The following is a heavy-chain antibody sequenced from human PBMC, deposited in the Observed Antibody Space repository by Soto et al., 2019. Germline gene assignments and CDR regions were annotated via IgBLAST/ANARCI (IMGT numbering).Heavy chain of an antibody. CDR1: GFTFSSYA. Sequence: QVQPVESGGGVVQPGRSLRLSCAASGFTFSSYAMHWVRQAPGKGLEWVAVISYDGSNKYYADSVKGRFTISRDNSKNTLYLQMNSLRAEDTAVYYCARANYGSGTIDYWGQGTLVTVSS. CDR3: ARANYGSGTIDY. V-gene: IGHV3-30-3*01. CDR2: ISYDGSNK. J-gene: IGHJ4*02. D-gene: IGHD3-10*01.